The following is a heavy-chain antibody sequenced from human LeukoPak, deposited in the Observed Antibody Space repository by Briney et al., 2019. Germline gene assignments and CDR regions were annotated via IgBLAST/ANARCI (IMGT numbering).Heavy chain of an antibody. CDR1: GFTFTSYT. J-gene: IGHJ4*02. V-gene: IGHV3-21*01. CDR2: ISSSGNYI. D-gene: IGHD3-22*01. Sequence: GGSLRLSCAASGFTFTSYTMNWVRQAPGKGLEWVSSISSSGNYIYYANSVKGRFTISRDNARNSLYLQMNSLRAEDTAVYYCARGGRGTIIMIVVAALDYWGQGTLVTVSS. CDR3: ARGGRGTIIMIVVAALDY.